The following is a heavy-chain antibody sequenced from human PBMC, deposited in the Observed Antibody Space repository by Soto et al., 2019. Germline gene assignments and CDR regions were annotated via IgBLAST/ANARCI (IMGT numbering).Heavy chain of an antibody. V-gene: IGHV3-7*05. D-gene: IGHD5-12*01. J-gene: IGHJ3*02. Sequence: GGSLRLSCAASGFTFSSYWMSWVRQAPGKGLEWVANIKQDGSEKYYVDSVKGRFTISRDNAKNSLYLQMNSLRAEDTAVYYYARANRRWLQSPDAFDIWGQGTMVTVSS. CDR3: ARANRRWLQSPDAFDI. CDR2: IKQDGSEK. CDR1: GFTFSSYW.